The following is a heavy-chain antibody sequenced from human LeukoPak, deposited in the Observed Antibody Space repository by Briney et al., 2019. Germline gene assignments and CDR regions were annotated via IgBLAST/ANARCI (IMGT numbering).Heavy chain of an antibody. V-gene: IGHV3-30*02. J-gene: IGHJ4*02. D-gene: IGHD5-12*01. Sequence: GGSLRLSCAASGFTFSSYGMHWVRQAPGKGLEWVAFIRSDGSDKYYVDSVKGRFTISSDNSKNTLYLQMNSLRAEDTAVYYCSQEGGSHYWGQGTLVTVSS. CDR3: SQEGGSHY. CDR1: GFTFSSYG. CDR2: IRSDGSDK.